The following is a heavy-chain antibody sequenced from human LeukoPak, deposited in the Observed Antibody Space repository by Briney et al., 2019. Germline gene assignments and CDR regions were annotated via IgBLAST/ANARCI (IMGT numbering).Heavy chain of an antibody. CDR2: IIPIFGTA. V-gene: IGHV1-69*05. J-gene: IGHJ4*02. CDR3: ARDPHPYSSGWYFGY. Sequence: ASVKVSCKASGGTFSSYAISWVRQAPGQGLVWMGGIIPIFGTANYAQKFQGRVTITTDESTSTAYMELGSLRSEDTAVYYCARDPHPYSSGWYFGYWGQGTLVTVSS. D-gene: IGHD6-19*01. CDR1: GGTFSSYA.